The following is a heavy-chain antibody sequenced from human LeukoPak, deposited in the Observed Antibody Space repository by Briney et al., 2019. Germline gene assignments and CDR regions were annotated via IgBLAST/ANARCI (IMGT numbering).Heavy chain of an antibody. CDR3: AKTTVVIRPYYFDY. Sequence: GGSLRLSRAASGFTFDDYGMSWVRQAPGKGLEWVSDINWNGGSTGYADSVKGRFTISRDNAKNSLYLQMNSLRAEDTAVYYCAKTTVVIRPYYFDYWGQGTLVTVSS. CDR2: INWNGGST. V-gene: IGHV3-20*04. CDR1: GFTFDDYG. J-gene: IGHJ4*02. D-gene: IGHD4-23*01.